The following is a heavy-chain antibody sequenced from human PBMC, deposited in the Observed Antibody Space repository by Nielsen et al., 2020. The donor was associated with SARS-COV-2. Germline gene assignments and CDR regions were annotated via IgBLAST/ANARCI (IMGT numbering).Heavy chain of an antibody. CDR2: FDPEDGET. CDR3: ASSFGRLDYDFWSGPSDYYYYMDV. J-gene: IGHJ6*03. V-gene: IGHV1-24*01. Sequence: ASVKVSCKVSGYTLTELSMHWVRQAPGKGLEWMGGFDPEDGETIYAQKFQGRVTMTEDTSTDTAYMELSSLRSEDTAVYYCASSFGRLDYDFWSGPSDYYYYMDVWGKGTTVTVSS. D-gene: IGHD3-3*01. CDR1: GYTLTELS.